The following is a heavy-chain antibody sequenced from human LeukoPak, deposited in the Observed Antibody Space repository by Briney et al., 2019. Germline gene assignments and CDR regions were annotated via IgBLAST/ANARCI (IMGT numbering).Heavy chain of an antibody. Sequence: GGSLRLSCAASGFTFSSYSMNWVRQAPGKGLEWVSSISSSSSYIYYADSVKGRFTISRDNAKNSLYLQMDSLRAEDTAVYYCARDPGSSGDPYYFDYWGQGTLATVSS. CDR2: ISSSSSYI. CDR3: ARDPGSSGDPYYFDY. V-gene: IGHV3-21*01. D-gene: IGHD4-17*01. J-gene: IGHJ4*02. CDR1: GFTFSSYS.